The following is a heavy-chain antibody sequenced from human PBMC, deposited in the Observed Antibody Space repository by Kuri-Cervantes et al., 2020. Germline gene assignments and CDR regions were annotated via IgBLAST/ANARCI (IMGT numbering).Heavy chain of an antibody. CDR1: GFALSNARMG. Sequence: SGPTLVKPTETLTLTCTVSGFALSNARMGVSWIRQPPGKALEWLAHIFSNDGKSYSTSLKSRLTITKDTSKNQVVLTMTNMDPVDTATYYCAHRDGRRPFDYWGQGTLVTVSS. J-gene: IGHJ4*02. V-gene: IGHV2-26*01. CDR3: AHRDGRRPFDY. CDR2: IFSNDGK.